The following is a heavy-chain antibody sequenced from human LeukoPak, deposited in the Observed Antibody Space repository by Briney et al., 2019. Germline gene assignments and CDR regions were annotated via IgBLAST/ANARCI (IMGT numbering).Heavy chain of an antibody. D-gene: IGHD3-22*01. CDR3: ASHGTNDSSELLY. CDR1: GGSISSYY. CDR2: IYYSGST. Sequence: PSETLSLTCTVSGGSISSYYWSWIRQPPGKGLEWIGYIYYSGSTNYNPSLKSRVTISVDTSKNPFSLKLSSVTAAHTAVYYCASHGTNDSSELLYWGQGTLVTVSS. V-gene: IGHV4-59*08. J-gene: IGHJ4*02.